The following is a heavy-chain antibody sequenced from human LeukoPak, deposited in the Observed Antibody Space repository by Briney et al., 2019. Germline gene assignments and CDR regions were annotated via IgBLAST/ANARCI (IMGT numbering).Heavy chain of an antibody. CDR2: INHSGST. CDR1: GGSFSGYY. V-gene: IGHV4-34*01. D-gene: IGHD2-15*01. CDR3: ARGANCSGGSCYPDTRFDP. J-gene: IGHJ5*02. Sequence: SETLSLTCAVCGGSFSGYYWSWIRQPPGKGLEWIGEINHSGSTNYNPSLKSRVTISVDTSKNQFSLKLSSVTAADTAVYYCARGANCSGGSCYPDTRFDPWGQGTLVTVSS.